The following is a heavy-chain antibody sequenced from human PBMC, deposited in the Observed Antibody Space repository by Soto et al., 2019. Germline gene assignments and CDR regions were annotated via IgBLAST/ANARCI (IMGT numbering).Heavy chain of an antibody. CDR1: GGAISSYY. J-gene: IGHJ4*02. CDR3: ARVDRGAFDH. CDR2: IFYTEST. D-gene: IGHD5-12*01. V-gene: IGHV4-59*01. Sequence: SETLSLTCTVSGGAISSYYWILIRQPPGKGLEWIGSIFYTESTDYNPSLKSRVTISLDTSKNHFPLNLSSVTAADTAVYYCARVDRGAFDHWGQGTLVTLSS.